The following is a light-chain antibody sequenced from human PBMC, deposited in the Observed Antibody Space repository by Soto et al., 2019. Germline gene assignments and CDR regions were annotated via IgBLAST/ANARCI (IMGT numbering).Light chain of an antibody. V-gene: IGKV3-11*01. J-gene: IGKJ5*01. Sequence: VMTQAPATLSVSPGETAILCFSASQPINNNVAWYQLKDGQVPRLLIYDASKRATGIPTRFSGSGSGTDFTLTISSLQPEDFAVYYCQQRSNWPDAFGQGTRLEIK. CDR2: DAS. CDR3: QQRSNWPDA. CDR1: QPINNN.